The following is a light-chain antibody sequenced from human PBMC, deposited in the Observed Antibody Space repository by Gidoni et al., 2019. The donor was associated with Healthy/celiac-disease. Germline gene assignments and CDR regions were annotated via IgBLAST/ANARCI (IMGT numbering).Light chain of an antibody. V-gene: IGKV1-9*01. CDR3: QQLNSYPPFT. J-gene: IGKJ3*01. CDR2: AAS. CDR1: QGISSY. Sequence: SPSFLSASVGDRVTITCRASQGISSYLAWYQQKPGKAPKLLIYAASTLQSGVPSRFSGSGSGTEFTLTISSLQPEDFATYYCQQLNSYPPFTFGPGTKVDIK.